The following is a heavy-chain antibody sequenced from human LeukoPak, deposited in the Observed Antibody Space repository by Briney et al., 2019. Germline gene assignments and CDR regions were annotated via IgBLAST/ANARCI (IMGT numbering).Heavy chain of an antibody. CDR3: TSVLVYDFWSGYYV. CDR2: IRSKANSYAT. Sequence: GGSLKLSCAASGFTFSGSAMHWVRQASGKGLEWVGRIRSKANSYATAYAASVKGRFTISRDDSKNTAYLQMNSLKTEDMAVYYCTSVLVYDFWSGYYVWGQGTLVTVSS. CDR1: GFTFSGSA. D-gene: IGHD3-3*01. V-gene: IGHV3-73*01. J-gene: IGHJ4*02.